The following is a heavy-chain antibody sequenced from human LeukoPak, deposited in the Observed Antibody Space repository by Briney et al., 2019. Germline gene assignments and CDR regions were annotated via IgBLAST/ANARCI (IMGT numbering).Heavy chain of an antibody. J-gene: IGHJ1*01. V-gene: IGHV3-30*18. CDR1: GFTFSSYG. D-gene: IGHD1-26*01. CDR2: ISYDGSNK. Sequence: GRSLRLSCAASGFTFSSYGMHWVRQAPGKGLEWVAVISYDGSNKYHADSVKGRFTISRDNSKNTLYLQLNSLRAEDTAVYYCAKSRIMGATRAEYFQHWGQGTLVTVSS. CDR3: AKSRIMGATRAEYFQH.